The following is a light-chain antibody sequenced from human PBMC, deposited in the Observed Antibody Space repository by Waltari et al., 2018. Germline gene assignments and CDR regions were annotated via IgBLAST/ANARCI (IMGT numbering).Light chain of an antibody. J-gene: IGLJ1*01. V-gene: IGLV2-14*01. CDR3: HSFTDSNTFNFV. CDR2: EGS. CDR1: THDVGRYNY. Sequence: QSALTQPASVSGSPGQSITISCTGTTHDVGRYNYVSWYHHLPGKAPKLLIFEGSHRPSGVSNRFSGSKSGSTASLTISGLRADDAGDYYCHSFTDSNTFNFVFGPGTTVIVL.